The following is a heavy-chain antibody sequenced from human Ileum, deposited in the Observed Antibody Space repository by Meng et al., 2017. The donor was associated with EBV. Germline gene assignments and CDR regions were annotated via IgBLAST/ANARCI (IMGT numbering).Heavy chain of an antibody. CDR1: GYTFTDYA. CDR3: SRTFSSGWETGYFQH. D-gene: IGHD6-19*01. V-gene: IGHV1-18*01. Sequence: QVQLVQSGAEVKKPGASVKVSCKASGYTFTDYAISWVRQAPGQGLEWMGWISAYNGKTNFAQTFQGRVTMTIDTSTSTAYMELESLASDDTAVYYCSRTFSSGWETGYFQHWGQGTLVTVSS. CDR2: ISAYNGKT. J-gene: IGHJ1*01.